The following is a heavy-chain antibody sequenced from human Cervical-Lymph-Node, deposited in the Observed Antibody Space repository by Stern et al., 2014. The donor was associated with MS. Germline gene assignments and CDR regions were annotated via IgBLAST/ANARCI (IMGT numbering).Heavy chain of an antibody. CDR1: GGSISSGGYY. J-gene: IGHJ4*02. CDR2: IYYSGSH. Sequence: HVQLKESGPGLVKPSQTLSLTCTVSGGSISSGGYYWSWIRQHPGKGLEWIGYIYYSGSHSYNPSLKSRVTISLDTSKSQFSLKLSSVTAADTAVYYCAKYRVFGGVIVVDYWGQGALVTVSS. V-gene: IGHV4-31*03. D-gene: IGHD3-16*02. CDR3: AKYRVFGGVIVVDY.